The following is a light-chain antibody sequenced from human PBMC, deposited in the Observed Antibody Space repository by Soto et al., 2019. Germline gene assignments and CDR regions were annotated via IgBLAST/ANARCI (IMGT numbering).Light chain of an antibody. CDR3: QQQNNYPHT. CDR2: DAS. V-gene: IGKV1-5*01. Sequence: DIQMTQSPSTLSASVGDRVTITCRASQSVINWLAWYQVKPGKAPKLLIYDASNLDNGVPSRFRGSGSGEEFTPTIITLPTDYFATYCCQQQNNYPHTFGGGTRVDIK. J-gene: IGKJ4*01. CDR1: QSVINW.